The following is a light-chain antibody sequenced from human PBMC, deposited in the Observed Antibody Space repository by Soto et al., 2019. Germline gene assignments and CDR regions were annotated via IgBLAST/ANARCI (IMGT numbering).Light chain of an antibody. CDR2: DAT. Sequence: DIQMTQSPSSLSASVGDRVTITCRASQSISSYLNWYQQRPGKAPNLLIYDATRLHSGVPPRFSGSGYGTDFTLIITSLQLEDFATYYCQQSDVSPRTFGQGTKVEIK. V-gene: IGKV1-39*01. CDR3: QQSDVSPRT. J-gene: IGKJ1*01. CDR1: QSISSY.